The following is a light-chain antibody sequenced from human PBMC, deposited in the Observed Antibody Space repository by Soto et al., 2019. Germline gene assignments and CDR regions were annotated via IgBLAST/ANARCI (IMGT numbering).Light chain of an antibody. J-gene: IGLJ2*01. Sequence: QLVLTQSPSASASLGASVKLTCTLSSGHSSYDIAWHQQQPEKGPRYLMKLSSDGRHSTGDGIPDRFSGSSSGAERYLTISSLQSEDEADYYCQTWGTGIRVFGGGTKLTVL. V-gene: IGLV4-69*01. CDR3: QTWGTGIRV. CDR2: LSSDGRH. CDR1: SGHSSYD.